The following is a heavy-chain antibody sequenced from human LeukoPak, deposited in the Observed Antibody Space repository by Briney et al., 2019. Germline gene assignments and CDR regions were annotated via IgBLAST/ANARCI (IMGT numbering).Heavy chain of an antibody. CDR2: ISWNSGSI. CDR1: GFTFDDYA. J-gene: IGHJ4*02. Sequence: GRSLRLSCAASGFTFDDYAMHWVRQAPGKGLEGVSGISWNSGSIGYADSVKGRFTISRDNAKNPLYLQMNSLRAEDTALYYCAKTMVRGVMAPFDYWGQGTLVTVSS. V-gene: IGHV3-9*01. D-gene: IGHD3-10*01. CDR3: AKTMVRGVMAPFDY.